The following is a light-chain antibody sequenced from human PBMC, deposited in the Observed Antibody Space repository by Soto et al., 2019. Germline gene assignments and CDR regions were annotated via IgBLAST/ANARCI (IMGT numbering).Light chain of an antibody. J-gene: IGKJ1*01. CDR3: QQSNSYFWT. CDR1: QSIGSW. CDR2: KAS. Sequence: DLQIMHSPSNHYGSVEHRGPRPYRASQSIGSWLAWYQQKPGKAPKLLIYKASSLESGVPSRFSGSGSGTEFTLTISSLQPDDFATYYCQQSNSYFWTFGQGTKVDIK. V-gene: IGKV1-5*03.